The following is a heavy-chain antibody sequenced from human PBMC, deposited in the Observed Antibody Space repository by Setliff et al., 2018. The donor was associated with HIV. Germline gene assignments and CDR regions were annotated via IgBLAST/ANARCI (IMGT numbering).Heavy chain of an antibody. Sequence: GGSLRLSCAASGFTFSLYWMHWVRQAPGKGLVLVSRINSDGTSTTYADAVKGRFTISRDNAKNTLYLQMNRLRVEDTAVYYCARDLSYDGDRSSDSFEYWGQGTLVTVSS. V-gene: IGHV3-74*03. CDR1: GFTFSLYW. CDR2: INSDGTST. D-gene: IGHD3-22*01. CDR3: ARDLSYDGDRSSDSFEY. J-gene: IGHJ4*02.